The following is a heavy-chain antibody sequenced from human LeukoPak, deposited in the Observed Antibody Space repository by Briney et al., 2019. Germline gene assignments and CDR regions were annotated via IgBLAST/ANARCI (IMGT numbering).Heavy chain of an antibody. Sequence: GESLKISCKGSGYSFTSHWIGWVRQMPGKGLEWMGIIYPGDSDTRYSPSFQGQVTISADKSISTAYLQWSSLKASDTAMYYCARLYGTMVRGVIEAMEWGQGTLVTVSS. CDR2: IYPGDSDT. CDR1: GYSFTSHW. CDR3: ARLYGTMVRGVIEAME. J-gene: IGHJ4*02. D-gene: IGHD3-10*01. V-gene: IGHV5-51*01.